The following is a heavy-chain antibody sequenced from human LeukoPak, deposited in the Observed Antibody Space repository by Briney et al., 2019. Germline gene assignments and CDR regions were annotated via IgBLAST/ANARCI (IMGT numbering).Heavy chain of an antibody. CDR2: ISINTNT. Sequence: GGSLTLSCAASGIAVSGNYMSWVRRTPGKGLEWVSFISINTNTFYADSVRGRFTISRDTSKNTLLLQMNSLRDEDSAIYYCAIAQTWDGLFESWGQGTLVTVSS. V-gene: IGHV3-53*01. D-gene: IGHD1-26*01. J-gene: IGHJ4*02. CDR1: GIAVSGNY. CDR3: AIAQTWDGLFES.